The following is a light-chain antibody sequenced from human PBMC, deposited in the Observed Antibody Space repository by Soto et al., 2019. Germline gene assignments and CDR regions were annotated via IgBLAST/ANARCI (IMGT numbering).Light chain of an antibody. CDR1: QSIRSNY. CDR2: GAF. J-gene: IGKJ1*01. V-gene: IGKV3-20*01. CDR3: QQYGSSPVT. Sequence: IVSTLAPGTLFCSLGEGVAFSCGASQSIRSNYLAWYQQKPGQAPRILIYGAFSRATGIPDRFSGSGSGTDFTLTISRLEPEDFAVYYCQQYGSSPVTFGQGTKVDI.